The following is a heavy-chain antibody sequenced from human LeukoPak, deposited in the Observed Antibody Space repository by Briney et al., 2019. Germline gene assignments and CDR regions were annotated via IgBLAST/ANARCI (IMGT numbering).Heavy chain of an antibody. V-gene: IGHV1-46*01. J-gene: IGHJ4*02. D-gene: IGHD3-22*01. CDR2: INPSGGTT. CDR1: GYTFISYY. CDR3: ARVDHGGSSGYYRDY. Sequence: ASVKVSCRASGYTFISYYIHWVRQAPGQGLEWMGIINPSGGTTTYAQKFQGRVTITADKSTSTAYMELSSLRSEDTAVYYCARVDHGGSSGYYRDYWGQGTLVTVSS.